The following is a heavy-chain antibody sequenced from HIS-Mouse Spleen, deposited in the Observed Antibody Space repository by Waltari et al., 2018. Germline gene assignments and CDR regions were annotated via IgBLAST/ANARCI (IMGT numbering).Heavy chain of an antibody. CDR2: IYYSGST. V-gene: IGHV4-39*07. CDR3: AREIPYSSSWYDWYFDL. CDR1: AGSISSSSYS. J-gene: IGHJ2*01. D-gene: IGHD6-13*01. Sequence: QLQLQESGPGLVKPSETLSLTCTVSAGSISSSSYSRGWIRQPPGKGLEWIGSIYYSGSTYYNPSLKSRVTISVDTSKNQFSLKLSSVTAADTAVYYCAREIPYSSSWYDWYFDLWGRGTLVTVSS.